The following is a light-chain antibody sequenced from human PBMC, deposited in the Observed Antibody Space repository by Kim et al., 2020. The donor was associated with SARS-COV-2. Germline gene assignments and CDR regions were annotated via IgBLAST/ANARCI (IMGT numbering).Light chain of an antibody. CDR2: YDS. CDR1: NIGNKK. J-gene: IGLJ2*01. Sequence: APGQTASITFGGNNIGNKKVHWNQYKPGQAPLLVSSYDSDRPAGIPDQFSGSNSGNTATLTISRVEAGDEADYYCQVWDSGSDHVVFGGGTQLTVL. CDR3: QVWDSGSDHVV. V-gene: IGLV3-21*04.